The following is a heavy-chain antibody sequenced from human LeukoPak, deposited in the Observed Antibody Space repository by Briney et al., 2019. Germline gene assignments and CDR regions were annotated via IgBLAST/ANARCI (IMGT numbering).Heavy chain of an antibody. J-gene: IGHJ4*02. Sequence: PSETLSLTCAVYGGSFSGYYWSWVRQPPGKGLEWIGEINHSGSTNYNPSLKSRVTISVDTSKNHLSLKLSSVTAADTAVYYCARVGVYYDSSGYYPHHFDYWGQGTLVTVSS. CDR1: GGSFSGYY. D-gene: IGHD3-22*01. CDR3: ARVGVYYDSSGYYPHHFDY. CDR2: INHSGST. V-gene: IGHV4-34*01.